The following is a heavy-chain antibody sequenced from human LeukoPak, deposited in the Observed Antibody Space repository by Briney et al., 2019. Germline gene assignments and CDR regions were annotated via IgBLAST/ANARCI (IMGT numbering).Heavy chain of an antibody. V-gene: IGHV3-7*03. D-gene: IGHD3-10*01. CDR2: IKQDGSEK. CDR3: AGTPLWFGELLLDY. Sequence: GGSLRLSCAASGFTFSSYWMSWVRQAPVKGLEWVANIKQDGSEKYYVDSVKGRFTISRDNAKNSLYLQMNSLRAEDTAVYYCAGTPLWFGELLLDYWGQGTLVTVSS. J-gene: IGHJ4*02. CDR1: GFTFSSYW.